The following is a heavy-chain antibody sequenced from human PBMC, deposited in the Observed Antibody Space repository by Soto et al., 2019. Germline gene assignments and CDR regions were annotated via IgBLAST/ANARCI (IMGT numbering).Heavy chain of an antibody. CDR1: GFIFSSYW. D-gene: IGHD3-10*01. Sequence: EVQLVESGGGLVQPGGSLRLSCSASGFIFSSYWMSWLRQAPGRGLEWVASMNEYGSERHVDSVKGRFTISRDNAKTSLYLQMNSLRAEDTAVYYCARATGAEKEDYWGQGTLVTVSS. CDR3: ARATGAEKEDY. V-gene: IGHV3-7*04. CDR2: MNEYGSER. J-gene: IGHJ4*02.